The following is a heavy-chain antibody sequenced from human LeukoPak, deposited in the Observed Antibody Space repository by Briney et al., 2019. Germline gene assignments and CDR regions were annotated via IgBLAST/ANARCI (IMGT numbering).Heavy chain of an antibody. D-gene: IGHD3-22*01. CDR2: INPNSGGT. Sequence: ASVKVSCTASGYTFTDYYMHWVRQAPGQGLEWMGWINPNSGGTNYAQKLQGRVTMTTDTSTSTAYMELRSLRSDDTAVYYCARVSGYYDSSGYSKIDYWGQGTLVTVSS. J-gene: IGHJ4*02. V-gene: IGHV1-2*02. CDR3: ARVSGYYDSSGYSKIDY. CDR1: GYTFTDYY.